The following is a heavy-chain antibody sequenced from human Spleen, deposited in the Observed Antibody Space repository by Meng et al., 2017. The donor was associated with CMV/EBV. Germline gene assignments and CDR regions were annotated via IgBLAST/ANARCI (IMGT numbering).Heavy chain of an antibody. CDR3: ARDHYYDSSGYYTIGY. J-gene: IGHJ4*02. Sequence: ASVKVSCKASGYSFNGYYMHWVRQAPGQGLEWMGWINPSGGSTSYAQKFQGRVTMTRDTSTSTVYMELSSLRSEDTAVYYCARDHYYDSSGYYTIGYWGQGTLVTVSS. CDR1: GYSFNGYY. V-gene: IGHV1-46*02. D-gene: IGHD3-22*01. CDR2: INPSGGST.